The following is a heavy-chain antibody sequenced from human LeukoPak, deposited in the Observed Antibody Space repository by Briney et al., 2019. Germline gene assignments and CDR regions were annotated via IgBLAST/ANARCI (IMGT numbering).Heavy chain of an antibody. CDR1: GGSISSSRYY. J-gene: IGHJ4*02. Sequence: PSETLSLTCTVSGGSISSSRYYWGWIRQPPGKGLEWIGRIYYSGSTYYNPSLNSRVTISVDTSKNHFPLTLSSVTAADTAVYYCARHITFGETDNWGQGTLVTVSS. CDR2: IYYSGST. D-gene: IGHD3-10*01. CDR3: ARHITFGETDN. V-gene: IGHV4-39*01.